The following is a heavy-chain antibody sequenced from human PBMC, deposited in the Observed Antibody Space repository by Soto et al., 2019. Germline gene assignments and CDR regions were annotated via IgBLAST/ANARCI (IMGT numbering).Heavy chain of an antibody. Sequence: SETLSLTCAVYGESFSSFYWSWIRQPPGKGLEWIGEITHSGSTNYNPSLKSRVTISVDTSKNQFSLNLSSVTAADTAVYYCARGDIVVVPAARSYYYYMDVWGQGNTVTVSS. J-gene: IGHJ6*03. CDR3: ARGDIVVVPAARSYYYYMDV. CDR1: GESFSSFY. D-gene: IGHD2-2*01. CDR2: ITHSGST. V-gene: IGHV4-34*01.